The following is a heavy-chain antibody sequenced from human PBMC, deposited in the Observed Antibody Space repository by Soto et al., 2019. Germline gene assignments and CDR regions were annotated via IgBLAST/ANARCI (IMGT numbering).Heavy chain of an antibody. CDR2: VYYSGTT. V-gene: IGHV4-61*01. CDR1: GGSVSNKTYY. D-gene: IGHD4-17*01. J-gene: IGHJ4*02. CDR3: ARTTAVPNTPRSRYVFDH. Sequence: PSETLSLTCSVSGGSVSNKTYYWSWIRQPPGKRLEWIGYVYYSGTTNYNPSLKSRVTISVDLSKNQFSLRLSSVTTADTALYYCARTTAVPNTPRSRYVFDHWGQGTLVTVSS.